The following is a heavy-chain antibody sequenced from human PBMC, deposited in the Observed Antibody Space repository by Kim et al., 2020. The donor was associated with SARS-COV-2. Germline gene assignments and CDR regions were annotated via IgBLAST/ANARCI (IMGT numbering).Heavy chain of an antibody. Sequence: SETLSLTCAVYGGSFSGYYWSWIRQPPGKGLEWIGEINHSGSTNYNPSLKSRVTISVDTSKNQFSLKLSSVTAADTAVYYCARGLRLGELYRLKYFDYWG. D-gene: IGHD3-16*01. CDR2: INHSGST. CDR3: ARGLRLGELYRLKYFDY. J-gene: IGHJ4*01. CDR1: GGSFSGYY. V-gene: IGHV4-34*01.